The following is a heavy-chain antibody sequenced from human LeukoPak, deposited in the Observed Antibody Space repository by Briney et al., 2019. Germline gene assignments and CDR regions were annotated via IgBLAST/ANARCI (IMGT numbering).Heavy chain of an antibody. V-gene: IGHV1-2*06. CDR2: INPNSGDT. Sequence: VASVKVSCKTSGYTFTGYYVHWVRQAPGQGLEWMGRINPNSGDTNYAQKFQGRVTMTRDTSISTTYMELSRLRSDDTAVYYCARSVGAAAGTYYYGMDVWGQGTTVTVSS. CDR1: GYTFTGYY. J-gene: IGHJ6*02. CDR3: ARSVGAAAGTYYYGMDV. D-gene: IGHD6-13*01.